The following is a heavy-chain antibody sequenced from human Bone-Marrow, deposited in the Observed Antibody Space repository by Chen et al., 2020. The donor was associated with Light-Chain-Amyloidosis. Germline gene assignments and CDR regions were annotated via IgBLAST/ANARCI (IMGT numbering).Heavy chain of an antibody. D-gene: IGHD6-6*01. Sequence: EVQLVASGGGLVQPGGSLGLSCAASGSTFSVYGMSWVRQAPGKGLEWVANIKQDGSEKYYVDSVKGRFTISRDNAKNSLYLQMNNLRAEDTAVYYCARRVTYSSSSIYFDYWGQGTLVTVSS. V-gene: IGHV3-7*01. CDR1: GSTFSVYG. CDR3: ARRVTYSSSSIYFDY. J-gene: IGHJ4*02. CDR2: IKQDGSEK.